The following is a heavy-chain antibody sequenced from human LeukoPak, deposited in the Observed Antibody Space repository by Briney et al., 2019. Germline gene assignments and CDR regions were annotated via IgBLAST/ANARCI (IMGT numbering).Heavy chain of an antibody. D-gene: IGHD4-23*01. CDR2: IITNLDTG. V-gene: IGHV1-69*06. CDR3: ARGLMTTVVTDAFDI. Sequence: SVKVSCKFSGGTFINHIISWVRQAPGQGLEWMGGIITNLDTGHYAPKFQGRVTITADKSTSTAYMELSSLRSEDTAVYYCARGLMTTVVTDAFDIWGQGTMVTVSS. CDR1: GGTFINHI. J-gene: IGHJ3*02.